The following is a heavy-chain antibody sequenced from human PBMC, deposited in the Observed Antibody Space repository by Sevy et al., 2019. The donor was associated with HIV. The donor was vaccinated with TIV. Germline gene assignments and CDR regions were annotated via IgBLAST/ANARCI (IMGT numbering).Heavy chain of an antibody. CDR3: TTDRGTVTTWVRAFDL. V-gene: IGHV3-15*01. Sequence: GGSLRLSCAASGFPFSDAWMNWVRQAPGKGLEWVGLIKNENDGGTTDYAAPVKGRSTISRDDSKSTLYLQMSSLKTEDTAIYYCTTDRGTVTTWVRAFDLWGQGTMVTVSS. D-gene: IGHD4-4*01. CDR1: GFPFSDAW. CDR2: IKNENDGGTT. J-gene: IGHJ3*01.